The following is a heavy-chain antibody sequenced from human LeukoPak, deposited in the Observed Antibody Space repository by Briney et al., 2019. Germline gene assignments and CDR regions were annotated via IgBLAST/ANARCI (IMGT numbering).Heavy chain of an antibody. D-gene: IGHD6-13*01. CDR1: GFTFSRYN. CDR3: VRGIAIAASY. J-gene: IGHJ4*02. CDR2: ISSSSSNI. V-gene: IGHV3-48*04. Sequence: GGSLRLSCAASGFTFSRYNINWVRQAPGKGLEWVSYISSSSSNIYHADSVKGRFTISRDNAKNSVYLQMNSLRVDDTAVYYCVRGIAIAASYWGQGTLVTVSS.